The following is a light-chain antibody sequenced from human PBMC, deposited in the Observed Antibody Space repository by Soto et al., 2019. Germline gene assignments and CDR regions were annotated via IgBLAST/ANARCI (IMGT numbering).Light chain of an antibody. CDR2: DAS. CDR1: QDISND. CDR3: QQYDNLPLT. V-gene: IGKV1-33*01. Sequence: DTQMTQSPSSLSASVGDRVTITCRASQDISNDLNWYQQKPGKAPKLLIYDASNLQTGVPSRFSGSGSGTDFTFTISSLQPEDIATYYCQQYDNLPLTFGGGTKVAIK. J-gene: IGKJ4*01.